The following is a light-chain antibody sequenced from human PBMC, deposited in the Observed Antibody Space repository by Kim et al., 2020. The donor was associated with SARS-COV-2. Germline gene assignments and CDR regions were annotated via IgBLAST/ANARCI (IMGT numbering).Light chain of an antibody. CDR2: AAS. V-gene: IGKV1-12*01. CDR3: QRTNSFPWT. Sequence: DIQMTQSPSSVSASVGDTVTITCRASQDIRSWLVWYQQKPGKAPKVLIYAASNVQGGVPSRFSGGGSGTDFTLTISSLQPVDFAAYYCQRTNSFPWTFGQGTKVDIK. J-gene: IGKJ1*01. CDR1: QDIRSW.